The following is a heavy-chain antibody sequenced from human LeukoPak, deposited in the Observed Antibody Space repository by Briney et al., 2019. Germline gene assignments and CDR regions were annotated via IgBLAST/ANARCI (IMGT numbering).Heavy chain of an antibody. CDR1: GGSISRHY. V-gene: IGHV4-59*11. CDR3: ARARDFWSGYHTNWFDP. D-gene: IGHD3-3*01. CDR2: IYYSGST. Sequence: SETLSLTCTVSGGSISRHYWSWIRRPPGKGLEWISYIYYSGSTKYNPSLKSRVTISVDTSKNQFSLKLSSVTAADTAVYYCARARDFWSGYHTNWFDPWGQGTLVTVSS. J-gene: IGHJ5*02.